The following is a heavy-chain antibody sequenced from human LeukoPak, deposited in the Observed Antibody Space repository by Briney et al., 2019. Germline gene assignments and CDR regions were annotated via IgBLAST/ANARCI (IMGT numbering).Heavy chain of an antibody. V-gene: IGHV3-23*01. CDR1: GFTFTSYA. CDR2: ISASGSNT. CDR3: ARGGDYGDVTDY. D-gene: IGHD4-17*01. J-gene: IGHJ4*02. Sequence: GGSLRLSCAASGFTFTSYAMSWVRQAPGKGLEWVSGISASGSNTYYADSVKGRFTISRDNAKNSLYLQMNSLRAEDTAVYYCARGGDYGDVTDYWGQGTLVTVSS.